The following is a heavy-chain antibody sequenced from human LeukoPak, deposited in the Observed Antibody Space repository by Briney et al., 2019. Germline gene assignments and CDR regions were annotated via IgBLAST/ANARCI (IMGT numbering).Heavy chain of an antibody. J-gene: IGHJ4*02. CDR3: ARMGIIVPIDY. CDR2: IYYSGST. CDR1: GGSISSYY. V-gene: IGHV4-59*12. Sequence: PSETLSLTCTVSGGSISSYYWSWIRQPPGKGLEWIGYIYYSGSTNYNPSLKSRVTISVDTSKNQFSLKLSSVTAADTAVYYCARMGIIVPIDYWGQGTLVTVSS. D-gene: IGHD1-26*01.